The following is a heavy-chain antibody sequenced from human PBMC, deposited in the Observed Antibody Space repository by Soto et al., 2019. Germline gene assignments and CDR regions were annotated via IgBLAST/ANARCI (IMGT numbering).Heavy chain of an antibody. CDR1: GFTFSSYA. V-gene: IGHV3-23*01. Sequence: EVQLLESGGGLVQPGGSLRLSCAASGFTFSSYAMSWVRQAPGKGLAWVSAISGSGGSTYYADSVKGRFTISRDNSKNPLYLQMNSLRAEDTAVYYCAKDRKENNYYYYYMDVWGKGTTVTVSS. CDR2: ISGSGGST. CDR3: AKDRKENNYYYYYMDV. J-gene: IGHJ6*03.